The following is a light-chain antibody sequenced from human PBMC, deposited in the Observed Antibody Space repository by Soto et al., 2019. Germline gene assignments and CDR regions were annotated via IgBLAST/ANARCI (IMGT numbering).Light chain of an antibody. Sequence: DIQMTQSPSSLSASVGARVTITCRASQGISNYLAWYQQKPGKVPKLLIYAVSTLQSGVLPRFSGSGSGTDFSLSISSLEPEDVSTYYCQKYNSARWTFGQGNKVEIK. CDR1: QGISNY. CDR2: AVS. V-gene: IGKV1-27*01. CDR3: QKYNSARWT. J-gene: IGKJ1*01.